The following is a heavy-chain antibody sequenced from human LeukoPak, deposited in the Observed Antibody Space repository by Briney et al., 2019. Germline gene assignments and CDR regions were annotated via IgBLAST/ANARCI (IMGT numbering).Heavy chain of an antibody. CDR2: ISGSGSTI. CDR1: GFTFSSYA. J-gene: IGHJ4*02. CDR3: ARDWGSNY. D-gene: IGHD7-27*01. V-gene: IGHV3-23*01. Sequence: PGGSLRLSCAASGFTFSSYAMSWVRQAPGKGLEWVSAISGSGSTIYYADSVKGRFTISRDNAKNSLYLQMNSLRAEDTAVYYCARDWGSNYWGQGTLVTVSS.